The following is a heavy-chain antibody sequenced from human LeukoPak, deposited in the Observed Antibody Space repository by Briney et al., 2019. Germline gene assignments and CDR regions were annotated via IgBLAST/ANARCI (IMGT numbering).Heavy chain of an antibody. V-gene: IGHV4-34*01. J-gene: IGHJ4*02. D-gene: IGHD3-3*01. CDR1: GGSLSGSY. Sequence: SETLSLTCAVYGGSLSGSYWSWIRQPPGKGLEWIGEINHSGSANYNPSLKSRVTLSIDKSRNQFSLNLNSVTAADTAVYYCARARRDSGFYKVDYWGQGTLVTVSS. CDR3: ARARRDSGFYKVDY. CDR2: INHSGSA.